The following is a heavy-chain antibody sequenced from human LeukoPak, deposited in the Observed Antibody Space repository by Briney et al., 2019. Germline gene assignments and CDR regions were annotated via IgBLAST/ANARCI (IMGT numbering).Heavy chain of an antibody. Sequence: SETLSLTCTVSGGSISSDHWSWIRQPPGKGLEWIGCISYRGRAHNNPSLKSRVTISVDTSKNHFSLKLSSVTAADTAVYYCARVRGLGVITPYLDYWGQGTLVTVSS. D-gene: IGHD3-16*02. CDR3: ARVRGLGVITPYLDY. V-gene: IGHV4-59*08. J-gene: IGHJ4*02. CDR1: GGSISSDH. CDR2: ISYRGRA.